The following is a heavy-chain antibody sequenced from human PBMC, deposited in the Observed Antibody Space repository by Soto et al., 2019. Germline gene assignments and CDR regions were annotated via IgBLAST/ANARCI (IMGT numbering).Heavy chain of an antibody. D-gene: IGHD2-21*02. Sequence: QVQLVESGGGVVKPGRSLRLSCAASGFTFSSYARHWVRKAPAKGLEWVAVISYDGSNKYYADSVKGRFTISRDNSKNTLYLQMNSLRAEDTAVYYCAREVIVVVTAPAFDIWGQGTMVTVSS. CDR3: AREVIVVVTAPAFDI. CDR2: ISYDGSNK. J-gene: IGHJ3*02. CDR1: GFTFSSYA. V-gene: IGHV3-30-3*01.